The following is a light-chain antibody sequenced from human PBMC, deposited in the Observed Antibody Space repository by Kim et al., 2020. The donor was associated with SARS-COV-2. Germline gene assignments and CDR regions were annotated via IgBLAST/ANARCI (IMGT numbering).Light chain of an antibody. J-gene: IGKJ2*02. V-gene: IGKV1-39*01. CDR2: AAS. CDR3: QQTFTTPECT. CDR1: QSISTS. Sequence: DIQMTQSPSSLSASVGDRVTITCRASQSISTSLNWYQHQPGKAPKLLIYAASSLQGGVPSRFSGSGSGTDFTLTIDSLQPEDFATYYCQQTFTTPECTFGQGTKLEIK.